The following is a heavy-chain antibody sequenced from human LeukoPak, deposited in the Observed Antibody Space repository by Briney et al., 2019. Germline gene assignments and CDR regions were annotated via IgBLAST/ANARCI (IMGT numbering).Heavy chain of an antibody. J-gene: IGHJ3*02. Sequence: PGRSLRLSCAASGFTFSSYAMHWVRQAPGKGLEWVAVISYDGSNKYYADSVKGRFTISRDNSKNTLYLQMNSLRAEETAVYYCARAYGDNHTPASDAFDIWGQGTMVTVSS. D-gene: IGHD4-17*01. CDR1: GFTFSSYA. V-gene: IGHV3-30-3*01. CDR2: ISYDGSNK. CDR3: ARAYGDNHTPASDAFDI.